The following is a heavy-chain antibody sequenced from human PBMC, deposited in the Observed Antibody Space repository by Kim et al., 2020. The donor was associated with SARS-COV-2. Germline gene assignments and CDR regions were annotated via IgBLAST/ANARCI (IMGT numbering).Heavy chain of an antibody. CDR1: GFTFSSYW. CDR2: IKQDGSEK. CDR3: ARDSVAAGTSDYYYGMDV. D-gene: IGHD6-13*01. J-gene: IGHJ6*02. Sequence: GGSLRLSCAASGFTFSSYWMSWVRQAPGQGLEWVANIKQDGSEKYYVDSVKGRFTISRDNAKNALYLQMNSLRAEDTAVYYCARDSVAAGTSDYYYGMDVWGQGTTVTVSS. V-gene: IGHV3-7*03.